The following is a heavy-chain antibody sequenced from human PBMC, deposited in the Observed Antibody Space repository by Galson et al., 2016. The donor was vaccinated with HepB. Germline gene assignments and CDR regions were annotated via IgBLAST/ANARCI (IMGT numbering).Heavy chain of an antibody. Sequence: SGYTFIRYAIHWVRQAPGQRLEWMGWINAGNDNTEYSQKFQGRITITKDTSASVVYMELSSLRSEDTTVYYCARGGWAGYDIWDQGTMVTVSS. J-gene: IGHJ3*02. CDR2: INAGNDNT. CDR1: GYTFIRYA. CDR3: ARGGWAGYDI. D-gene: IGHD3/OR15-3a*01. V-gene: IGHV1-3*01.